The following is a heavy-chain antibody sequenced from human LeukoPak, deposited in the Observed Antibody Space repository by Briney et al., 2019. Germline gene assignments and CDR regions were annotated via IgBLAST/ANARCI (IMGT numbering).Heavy chain of an antibody. CDR2: ISGSGSAT. D-gene: IGHD5-12*01. Sequence: GGSLRLSCAASGFNFSNYAMTWVRQAPGKGLEWVSAISGSGSATYYADSVKGRFTITRDNSKNTLYLQMNSLRAEDTALYYCAKSLKGGYEDWYFDLWGRGTLVTVSS. CDR3: AKSLKGGYEDWYFDL. CDR1: GFNFSNYA. V-gene: IGHV3-23*01. J-gene: IGHJ2*01.